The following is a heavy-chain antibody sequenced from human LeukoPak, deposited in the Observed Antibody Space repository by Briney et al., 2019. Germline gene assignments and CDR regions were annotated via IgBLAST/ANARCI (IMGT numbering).Heavy chain of an antibody. D-gene: IGHD3-9*01. Sequence: GGSLRLSCAASGFTFSSDGMGWVRQAPGKGLEWVSAIHGGGVSTYYADSVKGRFTISRDNSKNTLYLQMNSLRADDTALYYCARLPTGYPNWFDTWGQGTLVTVSS. CDR3: ARLPTGYPNWFDT. CDR2: IHGGGVST. V-gene: IGHV3-23*01. CDR1: GFTFSSDG. J-gene: IGHJ5*02.